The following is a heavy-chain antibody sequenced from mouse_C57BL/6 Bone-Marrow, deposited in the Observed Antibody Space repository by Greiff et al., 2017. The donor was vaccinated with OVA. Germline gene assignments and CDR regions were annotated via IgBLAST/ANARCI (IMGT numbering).Heavy chain of an antibody. CDR1: GFTFSSYT. V-gene: IGHV5-9*01. CDR2: ISGGGGNT. Sequence: EVQRVESGGGLVKPGGSLKLSCAASGFTFSSYTMSWVRQTPEKRLEWVATISGGGGNTYYPDSVKGRFTISRDNAKNTLYLQMSSLRSEDTALYYCARRADYWGQGTSVTVSS. CDR3: ARRADY. J-gene: IGHJ4*01.